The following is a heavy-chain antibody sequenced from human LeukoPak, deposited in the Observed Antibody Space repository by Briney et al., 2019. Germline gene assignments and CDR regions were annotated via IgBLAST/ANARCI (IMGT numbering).Heavy chain of an antibody. Sequence: GGSLRLSCAASGFTVDSNYLSWVRQAPGKGLEWVSTIYTGGNTYYADSVKGRFTISRDNSKNTLYVQMNSLRAEDTAVYYCAKGHYYGSGSLDYWGQGTLVTVSS. CDR2: IYTGGNT. D-gene: IGHD3-10*01. J-gene: IGHJ4*02. CDR3: AKGHYYGSGSLDY. CDR1: GFTVDSNY. V-gene: IGHV3-53*01.